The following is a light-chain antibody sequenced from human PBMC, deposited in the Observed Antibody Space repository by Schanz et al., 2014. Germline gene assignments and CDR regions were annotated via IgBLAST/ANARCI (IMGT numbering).Light chain of an antibody. CDR2: DAS. CDR3: QQYGVSPLT. Sequence: EIVLTQSPGTLSLSPGESATLSCRASQSLSNSHLAWYKQKSGQAPRLLIYDASNRATGIPARFSGSGSGTDFTLTISSLEPEDFAVYYCQQYGVSPLTFGGGTKVEIK. V-gene: IGKV3-20*01. CDR1: QSLSNSH. J-gene: IGKJ4*01.